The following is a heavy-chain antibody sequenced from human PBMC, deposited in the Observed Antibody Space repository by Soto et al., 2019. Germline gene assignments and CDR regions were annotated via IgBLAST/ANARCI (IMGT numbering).Heavy chain of an antibody. J-gene: IGHJ6*03. Sequence: PSETLSLTCTVSGGSISSYYWSWIRQPPGKGLEWIGYIHYSGSTTYNPSLKSRVTISVDTSKKQFSLKLSSVTAADTAVYYCAGAGITYYYLDVWGKGTTVTVSS. V-gene: IGHV4-59*01. D-gene: IGHD1-20*01. CDR1: GGSISSYY. CDR2: IHYSGST. CDR3: AGAGITYYYLDV.